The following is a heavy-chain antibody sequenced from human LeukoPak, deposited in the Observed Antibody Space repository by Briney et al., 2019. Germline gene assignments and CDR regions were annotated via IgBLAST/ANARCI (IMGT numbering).Heavy chain of an antibody. CDR2: IYSGGGGIT. CDR1: GFTMFSY. J-gene: IGHJ4*02. Sequence: GGSLRLSCAASGFTMFSYMNWVRQAPGKGLEWVSVIYSGGGGITYYADSVKGRFTISRDNSKNTLYLQMNSLRAEDTALYYCARGGNWDLYYFDNWGQGTLVTVSS. D-gene: IGHD7-27*01. CDR3: ARGGNWDLYYFDN. V-gene: IGHV3-53*01.